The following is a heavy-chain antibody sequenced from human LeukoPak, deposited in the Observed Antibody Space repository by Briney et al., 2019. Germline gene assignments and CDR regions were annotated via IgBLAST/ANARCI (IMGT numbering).Heavy chain of an antibody. V-gene: IGHV4-59*08. D-gene: IGHD6-13*01. CDR2: IYYSGST. J-gene: IGHJ5*02. CDR1: GGSISSYY. Sequence: SETLSLTCTVSGGSISSYYWSWIRQPPGKGLEWIGYIYYSGSTNYNPSLKSRVTISVDTSKNQFSLKLSSVTAADTAVYYCARRDSSSWRYWFDPWGQGTLVTVSS. CDR3: ARRDSSSWRYWFDP.